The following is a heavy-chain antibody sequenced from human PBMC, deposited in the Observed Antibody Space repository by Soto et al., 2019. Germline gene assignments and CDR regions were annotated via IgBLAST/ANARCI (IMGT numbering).Heavy chain of an antibody. Sequence: GGSLRLSCAASGFTFDDYAMHWVRQAPGKGLEWVSGVSWNSGIIVYADSVKGRFTISRDNAKNSLYLQMNSLRVEDTALYYCAKCGVVVPAAISYWGQRASVIVS. V-gene: IGHV3-9*01. CDR1: GFTFDDYA. J-gene: IGHJ1*01. CDR3: AKCGVVVPAAISY. D-gene: IGHD2-2*02. CDR2: VSWNSGII.